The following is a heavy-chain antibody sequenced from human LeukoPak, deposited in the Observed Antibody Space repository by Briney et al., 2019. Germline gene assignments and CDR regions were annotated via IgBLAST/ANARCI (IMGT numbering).Heavy chain of an antibody. CDR1: GYTFTGYY. CDR3: ARLPRGTIFGVVNYYMDV. Sequence: ASVKVSCKASGYTFTGYYMHWVRQAPGQGLEWMGLINPNSGGTNYAQKFQGRVTMTRDTSISTAYMELSRLRSDDTAVYYCARLPRGTIFGVVNYYMDVWGKGTTVTVSS. D-gene: IGHD3-3*01. V-gene: IGHV1-2*02. J-gene: IGHJ6*03. CDR2: INPNSGGT.